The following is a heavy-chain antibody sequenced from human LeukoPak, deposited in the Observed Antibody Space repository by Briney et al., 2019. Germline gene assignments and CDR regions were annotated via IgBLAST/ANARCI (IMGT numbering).Heavy chain of an antibody. CDR3: AKALWKVPAASFDY. Sequence: GGSLRLSCAASGFTFSSYGMHWVRQAPGKGLEWVAFIRYDGSNKYYADSVKGRFTISRDNSKNALYLQMNSLRAEDTAVYYCAKALWKVPAASFDYWGQGTLVTVSS. CDR2: IRYDGSNK. V-gene: IGHV3-30*02. D-gene: IGHD2-2*01. J-gene: IGHJ4*02. CDR1: GFTFSSYG.